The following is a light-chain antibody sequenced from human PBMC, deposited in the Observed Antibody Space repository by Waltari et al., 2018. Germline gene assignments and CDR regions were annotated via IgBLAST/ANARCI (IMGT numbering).Light chain of an antibody. J-gene: IGKJ2*01. Sequence: EIVMTQSPATLSVSPGERATLSCRASQSVSRNLAGYQQKPGQAPRLLIFGASTRTTGIPARFSGSGSGTEFTLTISSLQSEDFAVYYCLQYTNWPRTFGQGTKLEIK. CDR1: QSVSRN. CDR3: LQYTNWPRT. CDR2: GAS. V-gene: IGKV3-15*01.